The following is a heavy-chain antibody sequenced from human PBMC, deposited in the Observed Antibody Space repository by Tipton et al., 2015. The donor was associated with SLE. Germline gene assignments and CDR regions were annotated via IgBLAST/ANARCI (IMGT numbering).Heavy chain of an antibody. CDR1: GFMFNSYA. CDR3: ARARGYSGYDGVVGL. CDR2: ISNDGSNN. J-gene: IGHJ4*02. Sequence: LSLTCAASGFMFNSYAMHWVRQSPGKGLQWVAFISNDGSNNYYTGSVKGRFTISRDNSRNTLYLQMSSLGAEDTAMYYCARARGYSGYDGVVGLWGQGTQVTVSS. D-gene: IGHD5-12*01. V-gene: IGHV3-30*04.